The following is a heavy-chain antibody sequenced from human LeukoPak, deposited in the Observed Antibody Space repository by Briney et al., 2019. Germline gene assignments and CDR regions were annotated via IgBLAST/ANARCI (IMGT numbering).Heavy chain of an antibody. CDR3: ARGQRWLQLDY. V-gene: IGHV1-2*02. Sequence: GASVKVSCKPSGYTFTDYYMHWVRQAPRQGLEWMGSINPNSGGTNYAQKFQGRVTMTRDTSISTAYMELSRLRSDDTAVYYCARGQRWLQLDYWGQGTLVTVSS. J-gene: IGHJ4*02. D-gene: IGHD5-24*01. CDR1: GYTFTDYY. CDR2: INPNSGGT.